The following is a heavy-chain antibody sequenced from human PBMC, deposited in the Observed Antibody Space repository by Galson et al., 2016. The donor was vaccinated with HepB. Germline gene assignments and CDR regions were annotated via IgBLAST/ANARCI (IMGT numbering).Heavy chain of an antibody. CDR3: ARSRLLGVVILDT. J-gene: IGHJ5*02. V-gene: IGHV1-8*01. Sequence: SVKVSCKASGYTFTTHDLSWVRQASGQGPEWLGYVNPGTGNSGYPPKFRGRVTITRNTSIDTAYLELNSLRSEDTAIYYFARSRLLGVVILDTWGQGTMVTLSS. CDR1: GYTFTTHD. CDR2: VNPGTGNS. D-gene: IGHD3-3*01.